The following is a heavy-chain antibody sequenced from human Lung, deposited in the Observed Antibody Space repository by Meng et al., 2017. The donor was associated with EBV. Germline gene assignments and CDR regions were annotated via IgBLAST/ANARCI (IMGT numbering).Heavy chain of an antibody. Sequence: QVQLQESGLGLCQPSVSLSCVGAVSALTNSSSNWLRWVRRQPGEGLEWIGHIDRSGSTTYNPSRKSLATISADNSNNQFLIYLSSVTAADTSLDYCAREAESAFDYWGQGTLVTVSS. CDR1: ALTNSSSNW. CDR2: IDRSGST. D-gene: IGHD1-14*01. J-gene: IGHJ4*02. CDR3: AREAESAFDY. V-gene: IGHV4-4*02.